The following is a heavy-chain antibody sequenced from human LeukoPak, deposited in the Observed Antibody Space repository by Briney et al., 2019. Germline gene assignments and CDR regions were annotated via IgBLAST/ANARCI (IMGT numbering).Heavy chain of an antibody. CDR1: GGSISSYY. J-gene: IGHJ6*02. CDR2: IYYSGST. Sequence: SETLSLTCTVSGGSISSYYWSWIRQPPGKGLEWIGYIYYSGSTNYNPSLKSRVTISVDTSKNQFSLKLSSVTAADTAVYYCAISIREYYYYGMEVWGQGTTVTVSS. V-gene: IGHV4-59*01. CDR3: AISIREYYYYGMEV. D-gene: IGHD3-3*02.